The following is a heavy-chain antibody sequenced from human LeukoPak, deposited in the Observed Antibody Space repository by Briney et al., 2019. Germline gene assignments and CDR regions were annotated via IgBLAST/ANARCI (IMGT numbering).Heavy chain of an antibody. CDR2: IYSGGDT. J-gene: IGHJ5*02. Sequence: PGGSLRLSCVASGFTVSNNYMIWVRQAPGKGLEWVSLIYSGGDTHYADSVKGRFTISRDSSKNTLYLQMNSLRAEDTAVYYCARDPPAVRTNTYAWGQGSLVTVSS. CDR1: GFTVSNNY. D-gene: IGHD4/OR15-4a*01. V-gene: IGHV3-66*01. CDR3: ARDPPAVRTNTYA.